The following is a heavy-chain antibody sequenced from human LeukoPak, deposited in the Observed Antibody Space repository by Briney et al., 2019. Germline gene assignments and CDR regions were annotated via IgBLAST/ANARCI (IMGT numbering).Heavy chain of an antibody. V-gene: IGHV1-3*01. Sequence: ASVKVSCKASGYIFTKYVVHWARQAPGQRPEWMGWIKAGNGDTKYSQNFQDRLTITRDTSASTVYMELSSLTSEDTALYYCARDDCGDTGYPGGYWGQGTLVTVSS. CDR1: GYIFTKYV. D-gene: IGHD2-21*01. CDR2: IKAGNGDT. J-gene: IGHJ4*02. CDR3: ARDDCGDTGYPGGY.